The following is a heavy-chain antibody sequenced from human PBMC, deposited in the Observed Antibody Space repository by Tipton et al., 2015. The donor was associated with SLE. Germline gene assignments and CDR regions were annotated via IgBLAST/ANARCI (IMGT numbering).Heavy chain of an antibody. Sequence: LRLSCTVSGGSISSGGYYWSWIRQHPGKGLEWIGYIYYSGSTNYNPSLKSRVTISVDTSKNQFSLKLSSVTAADTAVYYCARVERAARGFDYWGQGTLVTVSS. V-gene: IGHV4-61*08. CDR3: ARVERAARGFDY. CDR2: IYYSGST. D-gene: IGHD6-13*01. CDR1: GGSISSGGYY. J-gene: IGHJ4*02.